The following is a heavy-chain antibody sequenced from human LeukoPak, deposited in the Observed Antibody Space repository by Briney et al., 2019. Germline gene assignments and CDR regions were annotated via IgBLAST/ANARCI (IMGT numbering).Heavy chain of an antibody. V-gene: IGHV3-23*01. J-gene: IGHJ4*02. D-gene: IGHD2-15*01. CDR1: GFTLSNYW. CDR2: ISGNSEYT. Sequence: GGSLRLSCAASGFTLSNYWMRWVRQAPGKGLEWVSAISGNSEYTYYADSVKGRSTISRDNSKRTLFLQMHSLRAEDTAIYYCAREIPGRIAADCWGQGTLVTVSS. CDR3: AREIPGRIAADC.